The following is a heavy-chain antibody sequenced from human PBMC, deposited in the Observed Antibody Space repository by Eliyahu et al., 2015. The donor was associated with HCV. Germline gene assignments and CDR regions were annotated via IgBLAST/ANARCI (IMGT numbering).Heavy chain of an antibody. D-gene: IGHD6-19*01. CDR1: GFXFSSYA. CDR2: ISGSGGST. Sequence: LESGGGLVQPGGSLRLSCAASGFXFSSYAMSWVRQAPGKGLEWVSAISGSGGSTYYADSVKGRFTISRDNSKNTLYLQMNSLRAEDTAVYYCAKKPQWLGAFDYWGQGTLVTVSS. V-gene: IGHV3-23*01. J-gene: IGHJ4*02. CDR3: AKKPQWLGAFDY.